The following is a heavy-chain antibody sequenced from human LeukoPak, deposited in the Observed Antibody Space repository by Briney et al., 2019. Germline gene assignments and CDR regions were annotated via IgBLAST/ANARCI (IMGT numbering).Heavy chain of an antibody. D-gene: IGHD3-10*01. J-gene: IGHJ4*02. Sequence: SEILSLTCTVSGGSISSYYWSWLRQPPGKGLEWIGYIYYSGSTNYNPSLKSRVTISGDTSKNQFSLKLSSVTAADTAVYYCARRGYGSGSFNRNYFDYWGQGTLVTVSP. CDR3: ARRGYGSGSFNRNYFDY. CDR2: IYYSGST. CDR1: GGSISSYY. V-gene: IGHV4-59*08.